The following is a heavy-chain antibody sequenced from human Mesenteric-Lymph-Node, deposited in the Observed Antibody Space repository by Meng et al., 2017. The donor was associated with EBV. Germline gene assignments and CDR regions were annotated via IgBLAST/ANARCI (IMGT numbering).Heavy chain of an antibody. CDR2: IYHFGSP. V-gene: IGHV4-30-2*01. J-gene: IGHJ4*02. CDR1: GGSVSSGGYS. Sequence: QVMLQEECPGLVTPSGSLSRTCAVAGGSVSSGGYSWSWIRQQPGKGLEWIGYIYHFGSPNYNPSLKSRVTISVDRSKNQFSLNLTSMTAADTAVYYCARRGIAEGFDFWGQGTLVTVSS. CDR3: ARRGIAEGFDF.